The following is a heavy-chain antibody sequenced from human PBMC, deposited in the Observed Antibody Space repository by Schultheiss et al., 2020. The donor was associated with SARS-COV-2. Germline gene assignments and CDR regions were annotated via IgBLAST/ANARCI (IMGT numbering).Heavy chain of an antibody. V-gene: IGHV4-38-2*01. CDR3: ASIAALRNY. CDR2: IYHSGST. Sequence: GSLRLSCAVSGYSISSGYYWGWIRQPPGKGLEWIGSIYHSGSTNYNPSLKSRVTISVDTSKNQFSLKLSSVTAADTAVYYCASIAALRNYWGQGTLVTVSS. J-gene: IGHJ4*02. CDR1: GYSISSGYY. D-gene: IGHD6-6*01.